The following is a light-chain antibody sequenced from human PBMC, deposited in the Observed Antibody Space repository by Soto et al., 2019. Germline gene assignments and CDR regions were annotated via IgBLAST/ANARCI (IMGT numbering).Light chain of an antibody. J-gene: IGLJ1*01. CDR2: DVS. CDR1: SSDVGGYNY. CDR3: CSYTSSSTPWV. V-gene: IGLV2-14*03. Sequence: PVLNQPASVSGSHRHSITISYTETSSDVGGYNYVSWYQQHPGEAPKLMIYDVSDRPSGVSNRFSASKSGNTASLTISGLQPEDEADYFCCSYTSSSTPWVFGTGTKVTVL.